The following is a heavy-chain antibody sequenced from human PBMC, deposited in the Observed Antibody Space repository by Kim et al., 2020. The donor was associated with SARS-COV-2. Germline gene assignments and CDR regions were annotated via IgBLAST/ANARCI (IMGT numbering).Heavy chain of an antibody. CDR2: IGTAGDT. V-gene: IGHV3-13*04. J-gene: IGHJ6*02. CDR3: ARGRVGYYYYGMDV. Sequence: GGSLRLSCAASGFTFSSYDMHWVRQATGKGLEWVSAIGTAGDTYYPGSVKGRFTISRENAKNSLYLQMNSLRAGDTAVYYCARGRVGYYYYGMDVWGQGTTVTVSS. CDR1: GFTFSSYD.